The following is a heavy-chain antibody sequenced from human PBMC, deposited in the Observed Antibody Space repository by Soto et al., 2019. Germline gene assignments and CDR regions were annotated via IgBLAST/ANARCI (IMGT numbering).Heavy chain of an antibody. CDR2: IKSKTDGGTA. D-gene: IGHD2-15*01. V-gene: IGHV3-15*07. CDR3: TTQNCSVGSGYSGYYYYGLDV. CDR1: GFTFSNAW. J-gene: IGHJ6*02. Sequence: EVQLVESGGGLVKPGGSLRLSCAASGFTFSNAWMNWVRQAPGKGLEWVGRIKSKTDGGTADYAAPVKGRFTISRDDSKNTLYLQMDSLITEDAAVYYCTTQNCSVGSGYSGYYYYGLDVWGQGTTVSVSS.